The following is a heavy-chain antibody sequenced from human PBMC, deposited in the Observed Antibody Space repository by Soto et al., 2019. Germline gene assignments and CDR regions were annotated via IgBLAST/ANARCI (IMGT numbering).Heavy chain of an antibody. V-gene: IGHV3-30-3*01. CDR1: GFTFSSYA. J-gene: IGHJ6*02. D-gene: IGHD6-6*01. CDR2: ISYDGSNK. Sequence: GGSLRLSCAASGFTFSSYAMHWVRQAPGKGLEWVAVISYDGSNKYYADSVKGRFTISRDNSKNTLYLQMNSLRAEDTAVYYCARDGLVTYYYYGMDVWGQGTTVTVSS. CDR3: ARDGLVTYYYYGMDV.